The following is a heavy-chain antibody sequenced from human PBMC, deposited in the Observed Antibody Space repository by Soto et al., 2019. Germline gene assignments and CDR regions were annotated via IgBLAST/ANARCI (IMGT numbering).Heavy chain of an antibody. D-gene: IGHD2-15*01. Sequence: SDTLSLTCTVSGGSISSGSYYWSCIRQHPGKGLEWIGYIYYSGSTYYNPSLKSRVTISVDTSKNQFSLKLSSVTAADTAVYYCARHTPAISISDHWGQGTLVTVS. CDR2: IYYSGST. CDR3: ARHTPAISISDH. V-gene: IGHV4-31*03. CDR1: GGSISSGSYY. J-gene: IGHJ4*02.